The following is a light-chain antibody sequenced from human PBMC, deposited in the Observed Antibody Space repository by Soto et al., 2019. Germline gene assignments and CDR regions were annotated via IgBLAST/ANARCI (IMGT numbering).Light chain of an antibody. CDR2: EVS. CDR3: SSYTNSGTWV. Sequence: QSVLTQPASVSGSPGQSITISCTGSSSDIGGYNYVSWYQQYPGKAPKLMIYEVSNRPSGVSNRFSASKSGNTASLTISGLQAEDETDYYCSSYTNSGTWVFGGGTQLTVL. CDR1: SSDIGGYNY. V-gene: IGLV2-14*01. J-gene: IGLJ3*02.